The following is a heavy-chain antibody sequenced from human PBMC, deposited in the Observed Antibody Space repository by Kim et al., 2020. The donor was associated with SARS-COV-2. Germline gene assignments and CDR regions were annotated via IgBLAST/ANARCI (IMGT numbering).Heavy chain of an antibody. CDR3: FRDKERWYIGL. CDR1: GFTFSRFG. CDR2: IRYDGSDK. J-gene: IGHJ2*01. V-gene: IGHV3-33*01. Sequence: GGSLRLSCVTSGFTFSRFGMHWVRQVPGKGPEWVAVIRYDGSDKQYRDAVKGRFTISRANSKSTLYLQMNSLSVDDTAVYYSFRDKERWYIGLWGRGPLV.